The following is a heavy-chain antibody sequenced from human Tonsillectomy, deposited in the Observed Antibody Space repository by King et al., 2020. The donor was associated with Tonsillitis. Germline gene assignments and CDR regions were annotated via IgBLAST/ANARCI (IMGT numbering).Heavy chain of an antibody. J-gene: IGHJ4*02. V-gene: IGHV3-23*04. Sequence: QLVQSGGGLVQPGGSLRLSCAASGFTFSNYAMNWVRQAPGKGLEWVSRISESGDTTDYADSVRGRFTISRANSRNPRYLQMNSRRAEDTAVYYCAKQYLDANWGQGTLVTVSS. CDR2: ISESGDTT. CDR3: AKQYLDAN. CDR1: GFTFSNYA. D-gene: IGHD1-1*01.